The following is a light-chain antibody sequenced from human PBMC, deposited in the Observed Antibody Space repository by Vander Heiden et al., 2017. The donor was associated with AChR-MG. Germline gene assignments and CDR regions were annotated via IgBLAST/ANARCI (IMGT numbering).Light chain of an antibody. CDR1: SPNIGSNY. CDR3: AAWDDSLSGQV. Sequence: QSVLTQPPSASGTPGPRVTISCSGSSPNIGSNYVYWYQQRPGTAPKLLIYSNNQRPSGVPDRFSGSKSGTSASLAISGLRSEDEADYYCAAWDDSLSGQVFGTGTKVTVL. CDR2: SNN. V-gene: IGLV1-47*02. J-gene: IGLJ1*01.